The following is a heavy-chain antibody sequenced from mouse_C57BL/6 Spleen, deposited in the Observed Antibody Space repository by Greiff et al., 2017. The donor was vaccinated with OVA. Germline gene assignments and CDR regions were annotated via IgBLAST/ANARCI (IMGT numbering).Heavy chain of an antibody. V-gene: IGHV5-6*01. D-gene: IGHD2-3*01. J-gene: IGHJ1*03. CDR2: ISSGGSYT. CDR3: ARQDGRYFDV. CDR1: GFTFSSYG. Sequence: EVKVVESGGDLVKPGGSLKLSCAASGFTFSSYGMSWVRQTPDKRLEWVATISSGGSYTYYPDSVKGRFTISRDNAKNTLYLQMSSLKSEDTAMYYCARQDGRYFDVWGTGTTVTVSS.